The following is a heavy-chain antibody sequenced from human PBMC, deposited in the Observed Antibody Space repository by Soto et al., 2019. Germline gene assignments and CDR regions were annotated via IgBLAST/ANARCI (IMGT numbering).Heavy chain of an antibody. J-gene: IGHJ6*02. CDR3: ARDWGAPGRGLASGYYYHFGMDV. V-gene: IGHV3-7*05. Sequence: EEQLVESGGGLVQPGGSLRLSCAASGFTFNTYWMNWVRQAPGKGLEWVANIKEDGSEEYYVDSVKGRFTISRDNAKNSLYLDMNSLRGEDTAVYYCARDWGAPGRGLASGYYYHFGMDVWGHGTTVTVPS. CDR1: GFTFNTYW. D-gene: IGHD3-16*01. CDR2: IKEDGSEE.